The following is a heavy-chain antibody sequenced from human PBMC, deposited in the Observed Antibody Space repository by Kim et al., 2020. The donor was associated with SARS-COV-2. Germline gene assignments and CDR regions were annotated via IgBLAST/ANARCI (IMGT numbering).Heavy chain of an antibody. D-gene: IGHD4-17*01. CDR3: ARMSAVTTGIDY. Sequence: PPGKAPEWLERIDWDDYKYYSTSLKTRLTISKDTAKNQVVLTMPNMDPLDTATYYCARMSAVTTGIDYWGQGTLVTVSS. J-gene: IGHJ4*02. CDR2: IDWDDYK. V-gene: IGHV2-70*11.